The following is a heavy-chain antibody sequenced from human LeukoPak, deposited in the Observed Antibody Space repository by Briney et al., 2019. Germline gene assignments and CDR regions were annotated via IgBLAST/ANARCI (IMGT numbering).Heavy chain of an antibody. CDR1: GFTFDDYA. D-gene: IGHD7-27*01. V-gene: IGHV3-9*01. J-gene: IGHJ4*02. Sequence: GGSLRLSCAASGFTFDDYAMHWVRQAPGKGLEWVSGISWNSCSIGYADSVKGRFTISRDNAKNSLYLQMNSLRAEDTALYYCAKDIWGSAPVDYWGQGTLVTVSS. CDR3: AKDIWGSAPVDY. CDR2: ISWNSCSI.